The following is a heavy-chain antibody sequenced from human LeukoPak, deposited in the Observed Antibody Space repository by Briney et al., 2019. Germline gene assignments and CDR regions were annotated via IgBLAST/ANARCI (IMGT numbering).Heavy chain of an antibody. D-gene: IGHD3-22*01. CDR1: GGSISRYY. Sequence: SETLSLTCTVSGGSISRYYWGRLRQPPGKGLEWIGYIYYRSTNYNPSLKRRVTISIDTSKNQSSLKLSSVTAADTAVYYCARNYDNDRCYYAHFFYWGQGTLVTVSS. J-gene: IGHJ4*02. V-gene: IGHV4-59*08. CDR3: ARNYDNDRCYYAHFFY. CDR2: IYYRST.